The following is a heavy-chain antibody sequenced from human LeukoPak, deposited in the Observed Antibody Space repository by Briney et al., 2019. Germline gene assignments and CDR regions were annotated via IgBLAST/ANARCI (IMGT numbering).Heavy chain of an antibody. CDR1: GFTVNSNY. V-gene: IGHV3-53*01. CDR2: VYSDDTT. D-gene: IGHD1-26*01. J-gene: IGHJ4*02. Sequence: PGGSLRLSCEASGFTVNSNYVNWVRQAPGKGLEWVSVVYSDDTTYYADSVKGRFTISRDNSKNTLYLQMNNLRAEDTAVYYCARGGGYYAIDYWGQGTLVTVSS. CDR3: ARGGGYYAIDY.